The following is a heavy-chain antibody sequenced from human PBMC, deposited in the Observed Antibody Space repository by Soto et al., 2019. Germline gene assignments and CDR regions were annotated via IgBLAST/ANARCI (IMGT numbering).Heavy chain of an antibody. CDR3: TTGIYYDILTGYHNVAY. CDR1: GFNLSHPW. CDR2: IKSKTDGGTA. J-gene: IGHJ4*02. V-gene: IGHV3-15*01. Sequence: GGSLRLSCVASGFNLSHPWMTWVRQAAGKGLEWVDRIKSKTDGGTADYAAPVKGRATISRDDSKNTVYLQMNSLKTEDTAVYYCTTGIYYDILTGYHNVAYWGQGALVTVSS. D-gene: IGHD3-9*01.